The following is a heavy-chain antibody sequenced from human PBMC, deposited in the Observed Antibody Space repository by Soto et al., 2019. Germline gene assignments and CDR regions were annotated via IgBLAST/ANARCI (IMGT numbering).Heavy chain of an antibody. CDR3: ARLSGYDYVGIVFY. CDR1: GGSISGSSLY. D-gene: IGHD5-12*01. CDR2: FYYFGNT. Sequence: SETLSLTCTVSGGSISGSSLYWGWIRQPPGKGLEWIGTFYYFGNTYYNPSLKSRVTISEDTSKNQFSLRLSSVTAADTGVYYCARLSGYDYVGIVFYWGQGTPVTVSS. V-gene: IGHV4-39*01. J-gene: IGHJ4*02.